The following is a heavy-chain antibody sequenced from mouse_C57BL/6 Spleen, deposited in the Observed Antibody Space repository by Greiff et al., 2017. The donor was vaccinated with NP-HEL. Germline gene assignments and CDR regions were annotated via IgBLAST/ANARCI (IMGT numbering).Heavy chain of an antibody. J-gene: IGHJ4*01. CDR2: IRNKANGYTT. Sequence: EVMLVESGGGLVQPGGSLSLSCAASGFTFTDYYMSWVRQPPGKALEWLGFIRNKANGYTTEYSASVKGRFTISRDNSQSILYLQMNALRAEDSATYYCASSYYDSSLYYYAMDYWGQGTSVTVSS. CDR3: ASSYYDSSLYYYAMDY. CDR1: GFTFTDYY. D-gene: IGHD1-1*01. V-gene: IGHV7-3*01.